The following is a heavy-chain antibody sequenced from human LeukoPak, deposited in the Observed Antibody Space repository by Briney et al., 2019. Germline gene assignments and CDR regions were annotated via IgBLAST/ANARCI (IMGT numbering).Heavy chain of an antibody. CDR2: INHSGST. Sequence: SETLSLTCAVYGGSFSGYYWSWIRQPPGKGLEWIGEINHSGSTNYNPSLKSRVTISVDTSKNQFSLKLSSVTAADTAVYYCATGSGSYPFDYWGQGTQVTVSS. J-gene: IGHJ4*02. V-gene: IGHV4-34*01. D-gene: IGHD1-26*01. CDR3: ATGSGSYPFDY. CDR1: GGSFSGYY.